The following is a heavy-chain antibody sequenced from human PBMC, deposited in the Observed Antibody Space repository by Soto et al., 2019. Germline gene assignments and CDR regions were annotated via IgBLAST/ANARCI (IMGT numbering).Heavy chain of an antibody. CDR1: GFTFSSYW. D-gene: IGHD6-19*01. CDR3: ARVAYFNGWIFDY. V-gene: IGHV3-7*01. CDR2: IKQDGSEK. Sequence: VQLVESGGGLVQPGGSLRLSCAASGFTFSSYWMSWVRQAPGKGLEWVANIKQDGSEKYFVDSVRGRFTLSRDNAKNSLQLQMNSLRAEDTAIYFCARVAYFNGWIFDYWGQGTLVTVSS. J-gene: IGHJ4*01.